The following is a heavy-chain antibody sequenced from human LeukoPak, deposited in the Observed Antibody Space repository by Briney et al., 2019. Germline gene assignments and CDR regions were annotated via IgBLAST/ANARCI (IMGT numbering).Heavy chain of an antibody. D-gene: IGHD6-19*01. CDR3: ARPYSSGLDAFDI. V-gene: IGHV3-21*01. CDR1: GFTFSSYS. J-gene: IGHJ3*02. CDR2: ISSSSSYI. Sequence: GGSLRLSCAASGFTFSSYSMNWVRQAPGKGLEWVSSISSSSSYIYYADSVKGRFTISRDNARNSLYLQMNSLRAEDTAVYYCARPYSSGLDAFDIWGQGTMVTVSS.